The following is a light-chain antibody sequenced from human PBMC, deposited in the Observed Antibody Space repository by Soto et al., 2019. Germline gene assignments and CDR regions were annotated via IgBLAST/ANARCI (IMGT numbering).Light chain of an antibody. J-gene: IGLJ1*01. V-gene: IGLV2-14*01. CDR1: SSDVGAYNY. Sequence: QSALTQPASVSGSPGQSITISCTGTSSDVGAYNYISWYQQYPGTAPKIMIYEVSSRPSGVSHRFSGSKSGNTASLTNSGLQPEDEADYYCSSFTSRSTFNYVFGTGTKVTVL. CDR2: EVS. CDR3: SSFTSRSTFNYV.